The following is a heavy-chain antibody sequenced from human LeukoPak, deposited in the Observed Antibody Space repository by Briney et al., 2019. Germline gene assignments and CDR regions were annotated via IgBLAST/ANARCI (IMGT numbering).Heavy chain of an antibody. J-gene: IGHJ4*02. CDR2: TSSSSTI. D-gene: IGHD3-3*01. Sequence: GGSLRLSCAASGFTFSSYSMNWVRQAPGKGLEWVSYTSSSSTIYYADSVKGRFTISRDNAKNSLYLQMNSLRAEDTAVYYCASGLGFLEWLPSDFDYWGQGTLVTVSS. CDR1: GFTFSSYS. V-gene: IGHV3-48*01. CDR3: ASGLGFLEWLPSDFDY.